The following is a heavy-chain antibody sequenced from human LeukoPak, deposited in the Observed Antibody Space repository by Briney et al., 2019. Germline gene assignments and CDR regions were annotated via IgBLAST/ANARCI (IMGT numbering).Heavy chain of an antibody. CDR1: GGSLSGFY. CDR3: ARSAYDYVWGTLGY. Sequence: PSETLSLTCVVNGGSLSGFYWNWIRQPSGKGLEWIGDVHHSGSTNYNPSLESRVTISLDTSKNVVSLKLTSVTAADTAFYYCARSAYDYVWGTLGYWGQGTLVTVSS. D-gene: IGHD3-16*01. J-gene: IGHJ4*02. V-gene: IGHV4-34*01. CDR2: VHHSGST.